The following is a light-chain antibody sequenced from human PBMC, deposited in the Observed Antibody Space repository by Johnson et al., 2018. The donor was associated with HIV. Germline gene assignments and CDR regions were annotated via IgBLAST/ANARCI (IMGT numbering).Light chain of an antibody. CDR2: ENN. V-gene: IGLV1-51*01. Sequence: QSVLTQPPSVSAAPGQKVTISCSGSSSNIGNNYVSWYQQLPGTAPKLLIYENNKRPSGIPDRFSGSKSVTSATLAITGLQTGDEADYYCGTWDSRLSAYVFGSGTKVTVL. J-gene: IGLJ1*01. CDR3: GTWDSRLSAYV. CDR1: SSNIGNNY.